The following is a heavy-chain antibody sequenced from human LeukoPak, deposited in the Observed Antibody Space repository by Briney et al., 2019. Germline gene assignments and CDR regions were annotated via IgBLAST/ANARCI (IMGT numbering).Heavy chain of an antibody. CDR2: INPNSGGT. CDR1: GYTFTGYY. CDR3: AADPAALGYMDV. V-gene: IGHV1-2*02. D-gene: IGHD3-3*01. Sequence: ASVKVSCKASGYTFTGYYMHWVRQAPGQGLEWMGWINPNSGGTNYAQKFQGRVTMTRDTSISTAYMELSRLRSDDTAVYYCAADPAALGYMDVWGKGTTVTVSS. J-gene: IGHJ6*03.